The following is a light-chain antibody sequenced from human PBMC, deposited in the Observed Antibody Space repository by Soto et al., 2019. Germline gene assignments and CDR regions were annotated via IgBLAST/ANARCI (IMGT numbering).Light chain of an antibody. CDR2: EVS. CDR1: SSDVGGYNY. J-gene: IGLJ1*01. Sequence: QSALTQPPSASGSPGQSVTISCTGTSSDVGGYNYVSWYQHHPGKAPKLLIYEVSKRPSGVPDRFSGSKSGNTASLTVSGLQAEDEAGYYCSSYAGSNNFVFGTGTKVTVL. V-gene: IGLV2-8*01. CDR3: SSYAGSNNFV.